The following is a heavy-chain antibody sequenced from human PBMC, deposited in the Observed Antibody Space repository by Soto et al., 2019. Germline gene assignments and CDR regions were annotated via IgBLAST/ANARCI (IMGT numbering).Heavy chain of an antibody. V-gene: IGHV1-8*01. CDR1: GYTFTSYD. Sequence: AASVKVSCKASGYTFTSYDIYWVRQATGQGLEWMGWMNPSTGNSGYAQKFQGRVTMTSDTSISTAHMELSSLRPEDTAVYYCARRAETNGWNGFGADKYHFDFWGQGTLVTVSS. J-gene: IGHJ4*02. CDR3: ARRAETNGWNGFGADKYHFDF. CDR2: MNPSTGNS. D-gene: IGHD1-1*01.